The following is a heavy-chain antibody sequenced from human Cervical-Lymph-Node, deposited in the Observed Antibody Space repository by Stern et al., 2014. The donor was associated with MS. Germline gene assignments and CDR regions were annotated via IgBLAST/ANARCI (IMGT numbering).Heavy chain of an antibody. D-gene: IGHD6-19*01. V-gene: IGHV2-70*01. CDR2: IEWDDDK. CDR1: GFSLSTSGMC. CDR3: ARTEYSSGWYPNDY. Sequence: QITLKESGPALVKPTQTLTLTCTFSGFSLSTSGMCVSWIRQPPVKALEWLALIEWDDDKYYSTSLKTRLTISNDTSKNQVVLTLTNMDPVDTATYYCARTEYSSGWYPNDYWGQGTLVTVSS. J-gene: IGHJ4*02.